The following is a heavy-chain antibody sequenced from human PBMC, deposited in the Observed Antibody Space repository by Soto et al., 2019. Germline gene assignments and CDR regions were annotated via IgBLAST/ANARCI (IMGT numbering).Heavy chain of an antibody. CDR2: ITGSGDSA. V-gene: IGHV3-23*01. CDR1: GFTFNNYA. D-gene: IGHD1-26*01. Sequence: EVQLLESGGGLVQPGGSLRLSCAASGFTFNNYAISWVRQAPGKGLEWVSTITGSGDSAYYADSVKGRFIISRDNSKNPLYMQMPSLGAEDSAIYYCAKGRGTNYYYHMDVWGGGTTVTVSS. CDR3: AKGRGTNYYYHMDV. J-gene: IGHJ6*03.